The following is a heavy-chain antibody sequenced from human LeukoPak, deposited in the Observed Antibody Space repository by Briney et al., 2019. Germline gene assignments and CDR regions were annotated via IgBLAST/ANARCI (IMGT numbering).Heavy chain of an antibody. V-gene: IGHV3-30*02. J-gene: IGHJ4*02. Sequence: GGSLRLSCAASGFTFSSYDMRWVRQAPGKGLEWVAFMQYDGSNKYYADSVKGRFTISRDNSKNTLYLQMDSLRADDTAVYFCARDSIRQQLYYFDYWGRGTLVTVSS. CDR1: GFTFSSYD. CDR3: ARDSIRQQLYYFDY. D-gene: IGHD6-13*01. CDR2: MQYDGSNK.